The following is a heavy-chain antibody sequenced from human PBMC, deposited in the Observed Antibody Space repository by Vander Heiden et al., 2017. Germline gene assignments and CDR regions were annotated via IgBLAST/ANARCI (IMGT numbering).Heavy chain of an antibody. CDR1: GYSFTSYW. CDR2: IYPGDSDT. CDR3: ARAIDYDFWSGYSLDYYGMDV. D-gene: IGHD3-3*01. Sequence: EVQLVQSGAEVKKLGESLKISCKGSGYSFTSYWTGWVGQMPGKGREWMGIIYPGDSDTRYSPSFQGQVTISADKSISTAYLQWSSLKASDTAMYYCARAIDYDFWSGYSLDYYGMDVWGQGTTVTVSS. V-gene: IGHV5-51*01. J-gene: IGHJ6*02.